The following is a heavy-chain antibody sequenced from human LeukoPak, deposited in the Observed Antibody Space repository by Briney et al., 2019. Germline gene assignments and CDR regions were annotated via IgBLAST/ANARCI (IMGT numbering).Heavy chain of an antibody. CDR1: GFTFSSYA. D-gene: IGHD2-2*01. V-gene: IGHV3-30-3*01. J-gene: IGHJ3*02. Sequence: GGSLRLSCAASGFTFSSYAMHWVRQAPGKGLEWVAVISYDGSNKYYADSVKGRFTISRDNSKNTLYLQMNSLRAEDTAVYYCARVGVRCSSTSCPLRGFDIWGQGTMVTVSS. CDR3: ARVGVRCSSTSCPLRGFDI. CDR2: ISYDGSNK.